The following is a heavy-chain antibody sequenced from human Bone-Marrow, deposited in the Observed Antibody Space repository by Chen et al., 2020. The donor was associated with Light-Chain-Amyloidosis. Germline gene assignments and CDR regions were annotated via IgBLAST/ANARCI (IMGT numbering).Heavy chain of an antibody. CDR2: IYDDGKT. CDR3: ARDRGGPNFWLDS. D-gene: IGHD3-16*01. J-gene: IGHJ5*01. Sequence: EVQLVESGGGLIQPGGSLRLSCVASGLSVTNTYLAWVRQAPGKGLEWVSVIYDDGKTHYADSVKGRFTISRDSSKNTLYLQLNNMRVEDTAMYHCARDRGGPNFWLDSWGPGTLVTVSS. V-gene: IGHV3-53*01. CDR1: GLSVTNTY.